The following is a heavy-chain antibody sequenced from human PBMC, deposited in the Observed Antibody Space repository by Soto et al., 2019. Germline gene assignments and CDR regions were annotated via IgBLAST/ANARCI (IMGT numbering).Heavy chain of an antibody. D-gene: IGHD4-17*01. J-gene: IGHJ4*02. CDR3: ARGGSWYGDYDPNNNS. CDR1: GGTFSSYA. CDR2: IIPIFGTA. Sequence: SVKVSCKASGGTFSSYAISWVRQAPGQGLEWMGGIIPIFGTANYAQKFQGRVTITADKSTSTAYMELSSLRSEDTAVYYCARGGSWYGDYDPNNNSWGQGTLVTVSS. V-gene: IGHV1-69*06.